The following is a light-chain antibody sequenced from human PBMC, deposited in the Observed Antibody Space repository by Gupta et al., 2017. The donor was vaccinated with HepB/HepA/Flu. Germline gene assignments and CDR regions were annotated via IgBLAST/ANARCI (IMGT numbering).Light chain of an antibody. CDR1: QSLFCSSDNKNC. J-gene: IGKJ2*01. CDR2: GAS. V-gene: IGKV4-1*01. CDR3: QQYYTIPYT. Sequence: DLLVTPFSYFLAFSLGERATINCKTSQSLFCSSDNKNCLGWYQKKPGQPPKLLISGASTRRSGVPDRFSGSGSGTDFTLAISRLQAEDVEVYYCQQYYTIPYTFGQGTQLEVK.